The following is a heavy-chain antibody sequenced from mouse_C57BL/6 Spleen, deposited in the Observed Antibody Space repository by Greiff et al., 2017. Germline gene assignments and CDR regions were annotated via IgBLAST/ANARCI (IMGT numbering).Heavy chain of an antibody. Sequence: EVQLQQSGAELVRPGASVKLSCTASGFNFKDDYMHWVKQRPEQGLEWIGWIDPENGDTEYASKFQGKATITADTSSNTAYLQLSSLTSEDTAVYYCTYSNRMDDWGQGTSVTVSS. CDR3: TYSNRMDD. CDR2: IDPENGDT. D-gene: IGHD2-5*01. V-gene: IGHV14-4*01. J-gene: IGHJ4*01. CDR1: GFNFKDDY.